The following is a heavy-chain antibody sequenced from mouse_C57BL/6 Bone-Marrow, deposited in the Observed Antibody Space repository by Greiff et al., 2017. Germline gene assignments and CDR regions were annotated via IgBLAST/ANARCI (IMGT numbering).Heavy chain of an antibody. V-gene: IGHV1-82*01. CDR1: GYAFSSSW. Sequence: QVQLKESGPELVKPGASVKISCKASGYAFSSSWMNWVKQRPGKGLEWIGRIYPGDGDTNYNGKFKGKATLTADKSSSTAYMQLSSLTSEDSAVYFCASGSSPAWFAYWGQGTLVTVSA. J-gene: IGHJ3*01. D-gene: IGHD1-1*01. CDR3: ASGSSPAWFAY. CDR2: IYPGDGDT.